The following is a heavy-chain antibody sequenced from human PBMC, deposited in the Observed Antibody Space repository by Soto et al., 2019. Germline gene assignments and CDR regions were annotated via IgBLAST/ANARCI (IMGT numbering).Heavy chain of an antibody. CDR2: IKQDGSEK. Sequence: EVQLVESGGGLVQPGGSLRLSCAASGFTFSSYWMSWVRQAPGKGPEWVANIKQDGSEKYYVDSVKGRFTISRDNAKNSLYLQMTSMRAEDTAVYCCAGGPPSDWGQGTLVTVSS. CDR1: GFTFSSYW. J-gene: IGHJ4*02. V-gene: IGHV3-7*01. CDR3: AGGPPSD. D-gene: IGHD2-15*01.